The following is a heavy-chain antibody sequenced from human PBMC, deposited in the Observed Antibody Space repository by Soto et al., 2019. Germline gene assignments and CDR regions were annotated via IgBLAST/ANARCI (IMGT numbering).Heavy chain of an antibody. V-gene: IGHV4-31*03. J-gene: IGHJ3*02. CDR3: ASGTSTRDAFDI. CDR2: IYYSGST. Sequence: SETLSLTCTVSGGSISSGGYYWSWIRQHPGKGLEWIGYIYYSGSTYYNQSLKSRVTISVDTSKNQFSMKLSSVTAADTAVYYCASGTSTRDAFDIWGQGTMVTVSS. D-gene: IGHD1-1*01. CDR1: GGSISSGGYY.